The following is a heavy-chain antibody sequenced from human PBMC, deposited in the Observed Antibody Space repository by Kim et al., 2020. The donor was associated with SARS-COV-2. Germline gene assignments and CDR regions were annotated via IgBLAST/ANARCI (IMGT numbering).Heavy chain of an antibody. CDR1: GGSISSYY. D-gene: IGHD1-26*01. V-gene: IGHV4-59*08. J-gene: IGHJ4*02. CDR3: ARHPRGIVGAPVVN. CDR2: IYYSGST. Sequence: SETLSLTCTVSGGSISSYYWSWIRQPPGKGLEWIGYIYYSGSTNYNPSLKSRVTISVDTSKNQFSLKLSSVTAADTAVYYCARHPRGIVGAPVVNWGQGTLVTVSS.